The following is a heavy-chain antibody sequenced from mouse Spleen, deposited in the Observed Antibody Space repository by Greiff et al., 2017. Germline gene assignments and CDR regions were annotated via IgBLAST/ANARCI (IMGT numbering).Heavy chain of an antibody. CDR3: ARDADYYSSSGAY. CDR1: GFTFSSYA. CDR2: ISSGGSYT. Sequence: EVHLVESGGGLVKPGGSLKLSCAASGFTFSSYAMSWVRQSPEKRLEWVAEISSGGSYTYYPDTVTGRFTISRDNAKNTLYLEMSSLRSEDTAMYYCARDADYYSSSGAYCGQETLVTVSA. D-gene: IGHD1-1*01. J-gene: IGHJ3*01. V-gene: IGHV5-9-4*01.